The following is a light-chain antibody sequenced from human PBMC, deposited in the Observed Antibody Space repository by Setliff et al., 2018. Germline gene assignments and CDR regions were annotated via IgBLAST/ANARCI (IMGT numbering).Light chain of an antibody. CDR1: SSNIGTGYD. CDR2: GNN. J-gene: IGLJ1*01. CDR3: QSYDSSLSAYV. V-gene: IGLV1-40*01. Sequence: QSVLTQPPSVSGAPGQRVTISCAGRSSNIGTGYDVHWYQQLPGTAPKLLIYGNNIRPSGVPDRFSGSQSGTSASLAITGLHSEDEADYYCQSYDSSLSAYVFGTGTKVPS.